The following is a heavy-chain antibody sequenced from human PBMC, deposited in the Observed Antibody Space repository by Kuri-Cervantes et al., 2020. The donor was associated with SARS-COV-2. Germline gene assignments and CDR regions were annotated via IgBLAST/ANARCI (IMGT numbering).Heavy chain of an antibody. CDR3: ARGPGGRRYSYGYEDYYYNYMDV. CDR2: IRSKAYGGTT. CDR1: GFAFSSYS. D-gene: IGHD5-18*01. V-gene: IGHV3-49*04. J-gene: IGHJ6*03. Sequence: GESLKISCAASGFAFSSYSMNWVRQAPGKGLEWVGFIRSKAYGGTTQYAASVKGRFTISRDDSKSVAYLQMNSLKTEDTAVYYCARGPGGRRYSYGYEDYYYNYMDVWGKGTTVTVSS.